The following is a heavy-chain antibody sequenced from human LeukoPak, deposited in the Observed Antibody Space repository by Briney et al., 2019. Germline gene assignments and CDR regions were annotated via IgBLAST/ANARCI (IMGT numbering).Heavy chain of an antibody. J-gene: IGHJ4*02. Sequence: GASVNVSCKASGYTFTSYGISWVRQAPGQGLEWMGWISAYNGNTNYAQKLQGRVTMTTDTSTSTAYMELRSLRSDDTAVYYCARDPVVPAATFTFDYWGQGTPVTVSS. V-gene: IGHV1-18*01. CDR1: GYTFTSYG. CDR2: ISAYNGNT. CDR3: ARDPVVPAATFTFDY. D-gene: IGHD2-2*01.